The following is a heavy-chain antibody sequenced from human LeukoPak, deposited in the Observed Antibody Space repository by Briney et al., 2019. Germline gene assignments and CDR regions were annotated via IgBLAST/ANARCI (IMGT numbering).Heavy chain of an antibody. Sequence: PGGSLRLSCAASGFTFSSYAMSWVRQAPGKGLEWVSAISGSGGSTYYADSVKGRFTIPRDNSKNALYLQMNSLRAEDTAVYYCAKGTGLLWFGELLDYWGQGTLVTVSS. CDR1: GFTFSSYA. J-gene: IGHJ4*02. CDR2: ISGSGGST. CDR3: AKGTGLLWFGELLDY. V-gene: IGHV3-23*01. D-gene: IGHD3-10*01.